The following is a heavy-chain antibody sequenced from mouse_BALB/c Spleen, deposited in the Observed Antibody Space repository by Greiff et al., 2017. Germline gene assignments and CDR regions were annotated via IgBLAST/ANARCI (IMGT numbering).Heavy chain of an antibody. CDR2: ISYSGST. CDR1: GYSITSDYA. J-gene: IGHJ4*01. D-gene: IGHD2-4*01. V-gene: IGHV3-2*02. CDR3: ARVGLRRGYYAMDY. Sequence: EVKLQESGPGLVKPSQSLSLTCTVTGYSITSDYAWNWIRQFPGNKLEWMGYISYSGSTSYNPSLKSRISITRDTSKNQFFLQLNSVTTEDTATYYCARVGLRRGYYAMDYWGQGTSVTVSS.